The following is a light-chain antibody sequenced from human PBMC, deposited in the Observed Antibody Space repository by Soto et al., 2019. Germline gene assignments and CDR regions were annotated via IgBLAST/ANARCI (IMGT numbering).Light chain of an antibody. CDR3: QHYNTWPWT. Sequence: ETVMTQSPATLSVSPGERATLSCWASQSVSSNLAWYQQKLGQAPRVLIYGASTRATGIPARFSGSGSETEFILTISSLQSEDSATYYCQHYNTWPWTFGQGTKVDIK. CDR1: QSVSSN. CDR2: GAS. V-gene: IGKV3-15*01. J-gene: IGKJ1*01.